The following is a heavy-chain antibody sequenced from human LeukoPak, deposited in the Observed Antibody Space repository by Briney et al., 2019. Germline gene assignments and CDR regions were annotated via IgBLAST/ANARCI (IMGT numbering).Heavy chain of an antibody. Sequence: GGSLRLSCAASGFTFSSYAMSWVRQAPGKGLEGVSAISGSGGSTYYADSVKGRFTISRDNSKNTLYLQMNSLRAEDTAVYYCAKGMSGSYFFFDYWGQGTLVTVSS. CDR3: AKGMSGSYFFFDY. CDR1: GFTFSSYA. V-gene: IGHV3-23*01. J-gene: IGHJ4*02. CDR2: ISGSGGST. D-gene: IGHD1-26*01.